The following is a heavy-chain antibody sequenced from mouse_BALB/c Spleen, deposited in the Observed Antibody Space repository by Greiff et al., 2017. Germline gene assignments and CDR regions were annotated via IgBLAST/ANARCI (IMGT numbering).Heavy chain of an antibody. CDR2: IWGGGST. J-gene: IGHJ3*01. D-gene: IGHD1-1*01. Sequence: QVQLKESGPGLVAPSQSLSITCTVSGFSLSRYSVHWVRQPPGKGLEWLGMIWGGGSTDYNSALKSRLSISKDNSKSQVFLKMNSLQTDDTAMYYCARISIYYYGSSYPEPAYWGQGTLVTVSA. V-gene: IGHV2-6-4*01. CDR3: ARISIYYYGSSYPEPAY. CDR1: GFSLSRYS.